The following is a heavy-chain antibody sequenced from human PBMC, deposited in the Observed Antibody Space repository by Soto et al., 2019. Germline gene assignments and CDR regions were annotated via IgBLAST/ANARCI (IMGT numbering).Heavy chain of an antibody. CDR1: GYSFSSFW. J-gene: IGHJ5*02. CDR2: IDPSDSYA. CDR3: GRVRVDKAEGLFDP. D-gene: IGHD5-18*01. V-gene: IGHV5-10-1*01. Sequence: GESLKISCKVSGYSFSSFWITWVRQMPGKGLEWMGRIDPSDSYANYSPSFQGHVTFSADKSINTAYLQWSSLKASDTAMYYCGRVRVDKAEGLFDPSGQATLVTVSS.